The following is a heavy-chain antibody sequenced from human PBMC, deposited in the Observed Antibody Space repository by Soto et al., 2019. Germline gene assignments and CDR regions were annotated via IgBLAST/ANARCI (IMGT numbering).Heavy chain of an antibody. D-gene: IGHD2-15*01. CDR2: ISWNSGSI. CDR1: GSTFDDYA. J-gene: IGHJ3*02. Sequence: AGGSLRLSCAASGSTFDDYAMHWVRQAPGKGLEWVSGISWNSGSIGYADSVKGRFTISRDNAKNSLYLQMNSLRAEDTALYCCAKDTVVVAATPAFDIWGQGTMVTVSS. CDR3: AKDTVVVAATPAFDI. V-gene: IGHV3-9*01.